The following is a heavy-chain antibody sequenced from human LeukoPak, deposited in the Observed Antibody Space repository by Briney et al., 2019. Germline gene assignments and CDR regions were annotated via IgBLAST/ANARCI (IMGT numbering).Heavy chain of an antibody. CDR1: GGSISTSAFY. CDR3: ARQISDYYYYYMDV. J-gene: IGHJ6*03. Sequence: PSETLSLTCTVSGGSISTSAFYWGWIRQPPGKGLEWIGSIYDSGNEFYNPSLKNRVTISADTSKNQFSLKLNSVTAADTAMYYCARQISDYYYYYMDVWGEGITVTVSS. CDR2: IYDSGNE. D-gene: IGHD2/OR15-2a*01. V-gene: IGHV4-39*01.